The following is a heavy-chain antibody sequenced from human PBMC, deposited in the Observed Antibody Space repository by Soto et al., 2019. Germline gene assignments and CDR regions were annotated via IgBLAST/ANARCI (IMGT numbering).Heavy chain of an antibody. CDR1: GGSISSGGYY. CDR3: ATGIAAAGTAWFDP. J-gene: IGHJ5*02. D-gene: IGHD6-13*01. CDR2: IYYSGST. Sequence: SETLSLTCTVSGGSISSGGYYWSWIRQHPGKGLEWIGYIYYSGSTYYNPSLKSRVTISVDTSKNQFSLKLSSVTAADTAVYYCATGIAAAGTAWFDPWGQGTLVTVSS. V-gene: IGHV4-31*03.